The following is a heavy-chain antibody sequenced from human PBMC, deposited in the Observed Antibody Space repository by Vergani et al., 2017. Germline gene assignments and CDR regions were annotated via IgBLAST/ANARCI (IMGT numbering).Heavy chain of an antibody. Sequence: EVQLVESGGGLEQPGRSLRLSCRASGFTFTDYGISWVRQAPGKGLEWVGFVRNKEDGGTPEHAASVKGRFTISVDKSISAAYLQWSSLKASDTAIYYCTRAYTGYDPFDYWGQGTLVTVSS. J-gene: IGHJ4*02. CDR2: VRNKEDGGTP. CDR3: TRAYTGYDPFDY. V-gene: IGHV3-49*04. CDR1: GFTFTDYG. D-gene: IGHD5-12*01.